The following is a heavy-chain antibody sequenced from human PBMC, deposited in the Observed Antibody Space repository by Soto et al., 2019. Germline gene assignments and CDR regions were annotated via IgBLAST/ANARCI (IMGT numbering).Heavy chain of an antibody. V-gene: IGHV1-18*01. D-gene: IGHD2-15*01. CDR2: ISAYNGNT. CDR3: ATMAAAHIDY. J-gene: IGHJ4*02. Sequence: QVQLVQSGTEVKKPGASVKVSCKASGYTFTSYGISWVRQAPGQGLEWMGWISAYNGNTNYAQKLQDRVTMTTDTSKSTAYMEMRSLRSDDTAVYYYATMAAAHIDYWGQGTLVTVSS. CDR1: GYTFTSYG.